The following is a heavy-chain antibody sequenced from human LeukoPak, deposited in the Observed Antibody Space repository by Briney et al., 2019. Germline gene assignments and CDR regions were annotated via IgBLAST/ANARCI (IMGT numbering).Heavy chain of an antibody. CDR3: ASLSGALGYCSSTSCYLDY. D-gene: IGHD2-2*01. CDR1: GGTFSSYA. J-gene: IGHJ4*02. Sequence: ASVKVSCKASGGTFSSYAISWVRQAPGQGLEWVGGIIPIFGTANYAQKFQGRVTITTDESTSTAYMELSSLRSEDTAVYYCASLSGALGYCSSTSCYLDYWGQGTLVTVSS. V-gene: IGHV1-69*05. CDR2: IIPIFGTA.